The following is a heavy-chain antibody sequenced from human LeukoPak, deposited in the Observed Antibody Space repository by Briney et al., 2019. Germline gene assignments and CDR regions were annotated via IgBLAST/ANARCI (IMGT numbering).Heavy chain of an antibody. CDR1: GFTFSSYW. Sequence: PGGSLRLSCAASGFTFSSYWMHWVRQAPGEGLVWVSRINSDGSSTDYADSVKGRFTISRDNAKNTLSLQMNSLRAEDTAVYYCACYSYGRIGGQGTLVTVSS. V-gene: IGHV3-74*01. J-gene: IGHJ4*02. D-gene: IGHD5-18*01. CDR3: ACYSYGRI. CDR2: INSDGSST.